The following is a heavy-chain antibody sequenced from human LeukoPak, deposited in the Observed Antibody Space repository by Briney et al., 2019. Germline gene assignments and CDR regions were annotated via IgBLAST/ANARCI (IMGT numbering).Heavy chain of an antibody. CDR2: INPSGGST. J-gene: IGHJ4*02. D-gene: IGHD4-17*01. Sequence: GASVKVSCKASGYTFTSYYMHWVRQAPGQGLEWMGIINPSGGSTSYAQKFQGRVTMTRDTSTSTVYMELSSLRSEDTAVYYCARDPIVAHYVDYFDYWGQGTLVTVSS. CDR1: GYTFTSYY. CDR3: ARDPIVAHYVDYFDY. V-gene: IGHV1-46*01.